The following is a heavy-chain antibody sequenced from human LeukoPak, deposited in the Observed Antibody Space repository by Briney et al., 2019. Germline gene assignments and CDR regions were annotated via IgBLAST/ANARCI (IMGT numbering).Heavy chain of an antibody. CDR1: GFTFSSYE. CDR3: ARQRHPLRLGELSFGY. Sequence: GGSLRLSCAASGFTFSSYEMNWVRQAPGKGLEWVSYISSSGSTVYYADSVKGRFTISRDNSKNTLYLQMNSLRAEDTAVYYCARQRHPLRLGELSFGYWGQGTLVTVSS. J-gene: IGHJ4*02. V-gene: IGHV3-48*03. D-gene: IGHD3-16*02. CDR2: ISSSGSTV.